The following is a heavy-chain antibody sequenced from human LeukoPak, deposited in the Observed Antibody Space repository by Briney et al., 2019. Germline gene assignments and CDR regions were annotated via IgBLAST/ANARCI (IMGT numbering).Heavy chain of an antibody. CDR1: LGSISRSGSY. CDR2: MSNSVST. J-gene: IGHJ5*02. Sequence: SEALSLTCLLSLGSISRSGSYWGWIRHPPGKGLEWLGIMSNSVSTNYSPSLKSRVAISVDTSTNQIYLNLKSMTAADADMYFCAKEWTGSGERFYPEGQGTVVMVSA. V-gene: IGHV4-39*02. CDR3: AKEWTGSGERFYP. D-gene: IGHD3-10*01.